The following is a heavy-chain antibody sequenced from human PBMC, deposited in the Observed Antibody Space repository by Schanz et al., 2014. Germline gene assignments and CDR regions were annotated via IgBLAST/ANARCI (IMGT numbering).Heavy chain of an antibody. CDR2: ISSGSSYA. CDR1: GFTFRDYY. D-gene: IGHD3-10*01. V-gene: IGHV3-11*05. CDR3: ARDFEERRGYGSGCGLGDCMDV. J-gene: IGHJ6*02. Sequence: QVQLVESGGGLVKPGGSLRLSCAASGFTFRDYYMSWIRQAPGKGLEWVSDISSGSSYANYAGSVKGRFTIYRDNAKNSLYRQMNSLRAEDTAVYNCARDFEERRGYGSGCGLGDCMDVWGQGTTXTVSS.